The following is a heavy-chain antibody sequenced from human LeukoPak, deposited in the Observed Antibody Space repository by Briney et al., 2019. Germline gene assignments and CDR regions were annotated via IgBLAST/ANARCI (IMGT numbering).Heavy chain of an antibody. Sequence: SVKVSCKASGGTFSSYAISWVRQAPGQGLEWMGRTIPILGIANYAQKFQGRVTITADKSTSTAYMELSSLRSEDTAVYYCARAGPTFLWGQGTLVTVSS. V-gene: IGHV1-69*04. J-gene: IGHJ4*02. CDR3: ARAGPTFL. CDR2: TIPILGIA. CDR1: GGTFSSYA.